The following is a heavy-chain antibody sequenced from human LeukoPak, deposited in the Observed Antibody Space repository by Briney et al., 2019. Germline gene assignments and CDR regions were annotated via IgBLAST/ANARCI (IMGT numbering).Heavy chain of an antibody. D-gene: IGHD6-13*01. CDR2: IYYSGST. Sequence: SETLSLTCTVSGGSISSSSCYWGWLRQPPGQGLEGIVSIYYSGSTYYNPSLKSRVTLSVDTSKNQFSLKLSSVTAADTAVYYCARHAGWGIAAAGTVGAFDIWGQGTMVTVSS. V-gene: IGHV4-39*01. CDR1: GGSISSSSCY. CDR3: ARHAGWGIAAAGTVGAFDI. J-gene: IGHJ3*02.